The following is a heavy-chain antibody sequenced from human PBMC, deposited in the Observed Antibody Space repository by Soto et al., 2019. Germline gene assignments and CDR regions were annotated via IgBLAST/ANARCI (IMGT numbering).Heavy chain of an antibody. V-gene: IGHV1-2*02. CDR2: INPNSGGT. CDR3: ARLKNDDYVWGSYRFYGMDV. D-gene: IGHD3-16*02. Sequence: GXSVKVSCKASVYTFTCYYMHWVRQAPGQGLEWMGWINPNSGGTNYAQKFQGRVTMTRDTSISTAYMELSRLRSDDTAVYYCARLKNDDYVWGSYRFYGMDVWGQGTTVTVSS. J-gene: IGHJ6*02. CDR1: VYTFTCYY.